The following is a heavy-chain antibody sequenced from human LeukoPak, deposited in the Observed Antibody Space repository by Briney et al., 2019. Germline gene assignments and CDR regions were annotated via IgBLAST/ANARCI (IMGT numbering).Heavy chain of an antibody. CDR3: ARDLDWGSSAFDI. CDR2: IKQDASEK. Sequence: PGGSLRLSCAASGFTFSRDWMSWVRQAPGKGLEWVAHIKQDASEKKYVDSEKGRFIISRDNAKNSLYLQMNTLRAEDTAVYYCARDLDWGSSAFDIWGQGTMVTVSS. D-gene: IGHD7-27*01. CDR1: GFTFSRDW. J-gene: IGHJ3*02. V-gene: IGHV3-7*01.